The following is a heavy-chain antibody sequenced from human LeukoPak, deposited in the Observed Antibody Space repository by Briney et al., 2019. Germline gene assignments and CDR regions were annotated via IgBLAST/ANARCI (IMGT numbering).Heavy chain of an antibody. Sequence: ASVKVSCKASGYTFTSYAMNWVRQAPGQGLEWMGWINTNTGNPTYAQGFTGRFVFSLDTSVSTAYLQISSLKAEDTAVYYCARGYCSGGSCLNWFDPWGQGTLVTVSS. CDR1: GYTFTSYA. D-gene: IGHD2-15*01. J-gene: IGHJ5*02. V-gene: IGHV7-4-1*02. CDR2: INTNTGNP. CDR3: ARGYCSGGSCLNWFDP.